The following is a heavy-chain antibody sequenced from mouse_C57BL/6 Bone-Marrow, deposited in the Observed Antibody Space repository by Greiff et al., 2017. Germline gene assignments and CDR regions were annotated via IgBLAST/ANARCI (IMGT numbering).Heavy chain of an antibody. D-gene: IGHD2-10*01. J-gene: IGHJ2*01. Sequence: QVHVKQPGAELVKPGASVKMSCKASGYTFTSYWITWVKQRPGQGLEWIGDIYPGSGSTNYNEKFKSKATLTVDTSSSTAYMQLSSLTSEDSAVYYCARRRSYYRLDYWGQGTTLTVSS. CDR2: IYPGSGST. CDR3: ARRRSYYRLDY. V-gene: IGHV1-55*01. CDR1: GYTFTSYW.